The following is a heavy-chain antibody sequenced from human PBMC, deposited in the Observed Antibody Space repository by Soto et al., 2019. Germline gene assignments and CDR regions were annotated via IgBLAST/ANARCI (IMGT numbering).Heavy chain of an antibody. Sequence: PSETLSLTCTVSGGSISSGGYYWSWIRQHPGKGLEWIGYIYYSGSTYYNPSLKSRVTISVDTSKNQFSLKLSSVTAADTAVYYCARVGNCYDSSGYYYVEPYYFDYWGQGTLVTVSS. D-gene: IGHD3-22*01. V-gene: IGHV4-31*03. CDR3: ARVGNCYDSSGYYYVEPYYFDY. CDR2: IYYSGST. J-gene: IGHJ4*02. CDR1: GGSISSGGYY.